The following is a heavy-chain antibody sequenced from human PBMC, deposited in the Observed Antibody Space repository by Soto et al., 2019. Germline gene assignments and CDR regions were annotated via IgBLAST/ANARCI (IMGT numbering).Heavy chain of an antibody. CDR3: ARDSSSTQGYYYYYYGMDV. D-gene: IGHD6-6*01. Sequence: XETLSLSCTVSGGSISSYYWGWIRQPAGKGLEWIGRIYTSGSTNYNPSLKSRVTMSVDTSKNQFSLKLSSVTAEDTAVYYCARDSSSTQGYYYYYYGMDVWGQGTTVTVSS. CDR1: GGSISSYY. V-gene: IGHV4-4*07. CDR2: IYTSGST. J-gene: IGHJ6*02.